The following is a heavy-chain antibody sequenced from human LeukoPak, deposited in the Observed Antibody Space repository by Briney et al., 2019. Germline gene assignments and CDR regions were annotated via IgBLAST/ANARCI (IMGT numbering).Heavy chain of an antibody. CDR1: GFTFGDYA. CDR2: IKQDGSEK. V-gene: IGHV3-7*01. CDR3: ARDDGEGVVPAATFDY. J-gene: IGHJ4*02. D-gene: IGHD2-2*01. Sequence: PGRSLRLSCAASGFTFGDYAMHWVRQAPGKGLEWVANIKQDGSEKYYVDSVKGRFTISRDNAKNSLYLQMNSLRAEDTAVYYCARDDGEGVVPAATFDYWGQGTLVTVSS.